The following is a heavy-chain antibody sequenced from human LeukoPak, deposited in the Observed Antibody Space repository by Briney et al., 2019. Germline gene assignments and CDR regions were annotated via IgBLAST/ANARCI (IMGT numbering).Heavy chain of an antibody. V-gene: IGHV4-61*02. J-gene: IGHJ3*02. D-gene: IGHD2-2*01. CDR2: IYTSGST. CDR1: GGSISSGSYY. CDR3: ARAKNKNGYCSSTSCSIRPRDAFDI. Sequence: KTSQTLSLTCTVSGGSISSGSYYWSWIRQPAGKGLEWIGRIYTSGSTNYNPSLKSRVTISVDTSKNQFSLKLSSVTAADTAVYYCARAKNKNGYCSSTSCSIRPRDAFDIWGQGTMVTVSS.